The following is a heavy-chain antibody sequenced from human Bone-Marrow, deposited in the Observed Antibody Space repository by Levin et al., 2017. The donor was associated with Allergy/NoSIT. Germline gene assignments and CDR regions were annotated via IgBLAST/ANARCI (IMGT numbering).Heavy chain of an antibody. CDR1: GFTFSSYG. J-gene: IGHJ3*02. CDR2: ISYDGSNK. V-gene: IGHV3-30*03. Sequence: GESLKISCAASGFTFSSYGMHWVRQAPGKGLEWVAVISYDGSNKYYADSVKGRFTISRDNSKNTLYLQMNSLRAEDTAVYYCARTRRVYSSSYAFDIWGQGTMVTVSS. D-gene: IGHD6-13*01. CDR3: ARTRRVYSSSYAFDI.